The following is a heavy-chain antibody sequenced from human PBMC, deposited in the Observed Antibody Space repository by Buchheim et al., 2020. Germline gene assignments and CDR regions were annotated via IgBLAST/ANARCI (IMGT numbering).Heavy chain of an antibody. V-gene: IGHV1-69*06. CDR3: ARGPYPGITMIVGYYFDY. J-gene: IGHJ4*02. Sequence: QVQLVQSGAEVKKPGSSVKVSCKASGGTFSSYAISWVRQAPGQGLEWMGGIIPIFGTANYAQKFQGRGTITAATSTSTAYMELSSLRSEDTAVYYCARGPYPGITMIVGYYFDYWGQGTL. D-gene: IGHD3-22*01. CDR2: IIPIFGTA. CDR1: GGTFSSYA.